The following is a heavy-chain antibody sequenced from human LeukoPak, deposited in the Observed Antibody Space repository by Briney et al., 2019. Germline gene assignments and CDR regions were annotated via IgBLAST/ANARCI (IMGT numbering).Heavy chain of an antibody. CDR3: SAAAGTVFDY. J-gene: IGHJ4*02. D-gene: IGHD6-13*01. CDR2: ISGSGGST. Sequence: GGPLSLSCAASGFTFSSYAVIWVRQAPGKGLEWVSAISGSGGSTYYADPVKGRFTITRDNSKNTLYLQMHSLRAEDTAVYYCSAAAGTVFDYWGQGTLVTVSS. V-gene: IGHV3-23*01. CDR1: GFTFSSYA.